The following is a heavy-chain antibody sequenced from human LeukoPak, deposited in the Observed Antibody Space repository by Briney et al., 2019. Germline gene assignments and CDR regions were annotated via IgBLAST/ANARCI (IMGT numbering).Heavy chain of an antibody. V-gene: IGHV3-23*01. CDR1: GFTFSSYS. D-gene: IGHD3-10*01. Sequence: GGSLRLSCATSGFTFSSYSMNWVRQAPGKGLEWVSGIGISGVTTYYADSVKGRFTISRDNSNNTLYLQMNSLRAEDTAFYYCAKDHGSESYYNLPDYWGQGTLVTVSS. J-gene: IGHJ4*02. CDR2: IGISGVTT. CDR3: AKDHGSESYYNLPDY.